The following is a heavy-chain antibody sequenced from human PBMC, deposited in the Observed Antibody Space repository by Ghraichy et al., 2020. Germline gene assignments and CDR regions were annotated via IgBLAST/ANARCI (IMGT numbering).Heavy chain of an antibody. J-gene: IGHJ6*02. Sequence: SETLSLTCTVSGGSISSYYWSWIRQPPGKGLEWIGYIYYSGSTNYNPSLKSRVTISVDTSKNQFSLKLSSVTAADTAVYYCARVPVVPAAIDYYYYGMDVWGQGTTVTVSS. D-gene: IGHD2-2*01. V-gene: IGHV4-59*01. CDR1: GGSISSYY. CDR3: ARVPVVPAAIDYYYYGMDV. CDR2: IYYSGST.